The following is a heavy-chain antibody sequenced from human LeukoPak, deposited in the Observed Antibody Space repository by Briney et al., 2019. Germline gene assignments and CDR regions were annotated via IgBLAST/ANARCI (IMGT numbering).Heavy chain of an antibody. CDR2: IKQDGSEK. CDR3: ASLYSSGWTRGY. J-gene: IGHJ4*02. D-gene: IGHD6-19*01. Sequence: GGSLRLSCAASGFTFSSYWMSWVRQAPGKGLEWVANIKQDGSEKYYVDSVKGRFTISRDNAKNSLHLQMNSLRAEDTAVYYCASLYSSGWTRGYWGQGTLVTVSS. CDR1: GFTFSSYW. V-gene: IGHV3-7*01.